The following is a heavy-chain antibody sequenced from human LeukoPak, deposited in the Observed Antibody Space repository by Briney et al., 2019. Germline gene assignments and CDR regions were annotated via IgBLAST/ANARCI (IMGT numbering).Heavy chain of an antibody. D-gene: IGHD3-22*01. Sequence: SETLSLTCTVSGGSISSYYWSWIRQPAGKGLEWIGRIYTSGSTNYNPSLKSRVTMSVDTSKNQFSLKLSSVTAADTAVYYCARVPDSSGYFHWYFDLWGRGTLVAVSS. CDR3: ARVPDSSGYFHWYFDL. CDR1: GGSISSYY. V-gene: IGHV4-4*07. CDR2: IYTSGST. J-gene: IGHJ2*01.